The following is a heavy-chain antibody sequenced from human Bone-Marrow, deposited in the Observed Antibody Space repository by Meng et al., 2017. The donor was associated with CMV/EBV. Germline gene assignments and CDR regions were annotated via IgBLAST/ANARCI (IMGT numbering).Heavy chain of an antibody. CDR2: INTDGSST. D-gene: IGHD2-2*01. J-gene: IGHJ4*02. V-gene: IGHV3-74*01. CDR1: FSSYW. Sequence: FSSYWMHWVRQAPGKGLVWVSRINTDGSSTNYADSVKGRFTISRENAKNTLFLQMNSLRVEDTAVYYCVRDPRRDGYCSGTSCSSGYWGQGTLVTISS. CDR3: VRDPRRDGYCSGTSCSSGY.